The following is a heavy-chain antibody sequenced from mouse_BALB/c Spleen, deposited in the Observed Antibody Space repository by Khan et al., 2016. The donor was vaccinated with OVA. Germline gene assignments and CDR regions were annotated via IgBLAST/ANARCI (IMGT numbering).Heavy chain of an antibody. CDR1: GHTFTKFG. Sequence: QIQLVQSGPELKKPGETVKISCKASGHTFTKFGMNWVKQAPGKGLKWMGWINTYTGEPTYADDFHGRFAFTLETSASTAYLQINNLKNEDTDTYVCASPPYFSYVVGNWGQGTSGTVSP. V-gene: IGHV9-3-1*01. CDR3: ASPPYFSYVVGN. CDR2: INTYTGEP. J-gene: IGHJ4*01. D-gene: IGHD2-10*01.